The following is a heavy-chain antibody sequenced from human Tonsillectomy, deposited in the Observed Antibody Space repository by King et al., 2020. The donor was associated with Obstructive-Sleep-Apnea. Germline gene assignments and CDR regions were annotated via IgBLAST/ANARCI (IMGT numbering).Heavy chain of an antibody. CDR1: GFTFRTYA. Sequence: VQLLESGGGLVQPGGSLRLSCAVSGFTFRTYAMHWVRQAPGKGLEWVSTLSGSDGSTYYADSVKGRFTISRDNSRNTLYLQMNSLRVEDTAEYFCAKVSRDGTIVGVPTAKEYYYYYYDLDVWGQGTTVTVSS. CDR2: LSGSDGST. D-gene: IGHD2-2*01. V-gene: IGHV3-23*01. CDR3: AKVSRDGTIVGVPTAKEYYYYYYDLDV. J-gene: IGHJ6*02.